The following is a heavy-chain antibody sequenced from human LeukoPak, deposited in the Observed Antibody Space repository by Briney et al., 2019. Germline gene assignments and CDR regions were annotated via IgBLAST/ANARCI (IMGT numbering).Heavy chain of an antibody. V-gene: IGHV4-59*08. CDR3: ARHSPGYCSSTSCYNYFDY. D-gene: IGHD2-2*02. CDR1: GGSISSYY. CDR2: IYYSGST. Sequence: SETLSLTCTVSGGSISSYYWSWIRQPPGKGLEWIGYIYYSGSTNYNPSLKSRVTIPVDTSKNQFSLKLSSVTAADTAVYYCARHSPGYCSSTSCYNYFDYWGQGTLVTVSS. J-gene: IGHJ4*02.